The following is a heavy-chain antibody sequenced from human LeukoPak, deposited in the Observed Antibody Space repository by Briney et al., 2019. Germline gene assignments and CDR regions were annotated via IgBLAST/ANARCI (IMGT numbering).Heavy chain of an antibody. CDR1: GYTFSRYT. V-gene: IGHV3-21*01. CDR2: ISTSSRYI. Sequence: GGSLRLSCAASGYTFSRYTLNWVCQALGKGLEWVSSISTSSRYIYYADSVKGRFTISRDNAKNSLYLQMNSLRAEDTAVYYCAREGVPGAVDYWGQGTLVTVSS. CDR3: AREGVPGAVDY. D-gene: IGHD2-2*01. J-gene: IGHJ4*02.